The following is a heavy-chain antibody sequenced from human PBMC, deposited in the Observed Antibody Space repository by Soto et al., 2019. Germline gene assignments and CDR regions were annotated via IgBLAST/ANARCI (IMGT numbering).Heavy chain of an antibody. J-gene: IGHJ6*02. Sequence: QVQLVQSGAEVKKPGSSVKVSCKSSGGTFSNYGFSWVRQAPGQGLECMGVIVPIFGAEHPQKFQGRVTITAXVSVSXXFMELRGLRSEDTAVYYWARGGSDYEGSGYYQGHVWGQGTTVTVSS. CDR3: ARGGSDYEGSGYYQGHV. D-gene: IGHD3-22*01. V-gene: IGHV1-69*12. CDR2: IVPIFGA. CDR1: GGTFSNYG.